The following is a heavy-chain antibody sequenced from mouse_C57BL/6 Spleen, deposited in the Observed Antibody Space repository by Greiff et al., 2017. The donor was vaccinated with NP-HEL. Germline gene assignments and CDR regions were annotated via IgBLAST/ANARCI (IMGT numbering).Heavy chain of an antibody. CDR2: IDPENGDT. D-gene: IGHD1-1*01. V-gene: IGHV14-4*01. CDR1: GFNIKDDY. Sequence: VQLKESGAELVRPGASVKLSCTASGFNIKDDYMHWVKQRPEQGLEWIGWIDPENGDTEYASKFQGKATITADTSSNTAYLQLSSLTSEDTAVYYCTTPGSYYGSSYWYFDVWGTGTTVTVSS. J-gene: IGHJ1*03. CDR3: TTPGSYYGSSYWYFDV.